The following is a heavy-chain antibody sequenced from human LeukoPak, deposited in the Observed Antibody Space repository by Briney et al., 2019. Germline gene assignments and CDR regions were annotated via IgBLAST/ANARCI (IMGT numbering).Heavy chain of an antibody. J-gene: IGHJ5*02. CDR2: IYYSGST. CDR1: GGSISSGGYY. V-gene: IGHV4-31*03. D-gene: IGHD6-19*01. CDR3: ARYGSGWYVWFDP. Sequence: SETLSLTCTVSGGSISSGGYYWSWIRQHPGKGLEWIGYIYYSGSTYYNPSLKSRVTISVDTSKNQFSLKLSSVTAADTAVYYCARYGSGWYVWFDPWGQGTLVTVSS.